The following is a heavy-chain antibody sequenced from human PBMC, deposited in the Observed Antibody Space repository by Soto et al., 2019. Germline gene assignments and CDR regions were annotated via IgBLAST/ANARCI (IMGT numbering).Heavy chain of an antibody. Sequence: QVQLVQSGAEVKKPGSSVKVSCKASGGTFSSYAISWVRQAPGQGLEWMGGIVPIFGTANYAKKFQGRVTIPSDESTSTGYMERSSLRSEDTDVYYGARQFEVISYYCYCMDVWGQGTTVTVSS. D-gene: IGHD3-16*02. CDR3: ARQFEVISYYCYCMDV. CDR2: IVPIFGTA. V-gene: IGHV1-69*05. CDR1: GGTFSSYA. J-gene: IGHJ6*02.